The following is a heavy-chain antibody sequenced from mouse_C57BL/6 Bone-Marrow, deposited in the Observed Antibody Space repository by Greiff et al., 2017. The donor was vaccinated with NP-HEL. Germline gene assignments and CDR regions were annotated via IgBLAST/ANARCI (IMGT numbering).Heavy chain of an antibody. CDR1: GYTFTDYY. D-gene: IGHD1-1*01. CDR3: ARGELLLLLAY. CDR2: INPNNGGT. V-gene: IGHV1-26*01. J-gene: IGHJ3*01. Sequence: EVQLQQSGPELVKPGASVKISCKASGYTFTDYYMNWVKQSHGKSLEWIGDINPNNGGTSYNQKFKGKATLTVDKSSSTAYMELRSLTSEDSAVYYCARGELLLLLAYWGQGTLVTVSA.